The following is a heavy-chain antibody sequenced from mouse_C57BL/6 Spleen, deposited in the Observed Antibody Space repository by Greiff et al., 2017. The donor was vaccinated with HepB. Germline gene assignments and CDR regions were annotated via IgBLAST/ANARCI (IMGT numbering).Heavy chain of an antibody. CDR2: IDPSDSYT. J-gene: IGHJ1*03. CDR3: ARPTGTDFDV. D-gene: IGHD4-1*02. CDR1: GYTFTSYW. Sequence: QVQLQQPGAELVMPGASVKLSCKASGYTFTSYWMHWVKQRPGQGLEWIGEIDPSDSYTNYNQKFKGKSTLTVDKSSSPAYMQLSSLTSEDSAVYYCARPTGTDFDVWGTGTTVTVSS. V-gene: IGHV1-69*01.